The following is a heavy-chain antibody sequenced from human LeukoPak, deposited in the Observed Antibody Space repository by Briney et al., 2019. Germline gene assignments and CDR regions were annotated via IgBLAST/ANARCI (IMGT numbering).Heavy chain of an antibody. Sequence: SETLSLTCAVYGGSFSGYYWSWIRQPPGKGLEWIGEINHSGSTNYNPSLKSRVTISVDTSKNQFSLKLSSVTAADTAVYYCARAKTRGSGWLMGSYYFDYWGQGTLVTVSS. CDR3: ARAKTRGSGWLMGSYYFDY. V-gene: IGHV4-34*01. J-gene: IGHJ4*02. CDR2: INHSGST. CDR1: GGSFSGYY. D-gene: IGHD6-19*01.